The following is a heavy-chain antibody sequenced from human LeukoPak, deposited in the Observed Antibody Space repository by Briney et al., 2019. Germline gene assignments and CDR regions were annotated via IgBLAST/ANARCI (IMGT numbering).Heavy chain of an antibody. V-gene: IGHV3-30-3*01. J-gene: IGHJ4*02. CDR3: AKAATLRTPFDY. D-gene: IGHD3-3*01. Sequence: GGSLRLSCAASGFTFSSYAMHWVRQAPGKGLEWVAVISYDGSNKYYADSVKGRFTISRDNSKNTLYLQMNSLRAEDTAVYYCAKAATLRTPFDYWGQGTLVTVSS. CDR1: GFTFSSYA. CDR2: ISYDGSNK.